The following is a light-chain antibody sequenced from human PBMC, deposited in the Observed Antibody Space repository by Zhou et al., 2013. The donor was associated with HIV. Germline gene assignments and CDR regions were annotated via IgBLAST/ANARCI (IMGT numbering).Light chain of an antibody. CDR2: AAS. CDR1: QGIGDD. CDR3: LQDYDYPWT. V-gene: IGKV1-6*01. Sequence: IQMTQSPSSLSASVGDRVTITCRASQGIGDDLGWYQQKPGKAPKLLIYAASSLQSGVPSRFSGSGSGTDFTLTISSLQPEDFATYYCLQDYDYPWTFGQGTKVEIK. J-gene: IGKJ1*01.